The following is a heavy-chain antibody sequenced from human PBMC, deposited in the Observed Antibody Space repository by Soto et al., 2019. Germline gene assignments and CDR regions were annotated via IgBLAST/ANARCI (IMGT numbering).Heavy chain of an antibody. V-gene: IGHV3-21*01. CDR1: GFTFSNSW. CDR3: AREGALKPFSS. Sequence: GGSLRLSCAASGFTFSNSWMHWVRQAPGKGPVWVSHISGSSIYIHYADSVRGRFTISRDNAKNSVYLQMDSLRVEDTAVYYCAREGALKPFSSWGQGALVTVSS. CDR2: ISGSSIYI. J-gene: IGHJ5*02.